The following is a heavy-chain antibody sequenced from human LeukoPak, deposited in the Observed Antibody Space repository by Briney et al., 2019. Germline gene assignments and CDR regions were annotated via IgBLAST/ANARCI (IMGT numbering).Heavy chain of an antibody. CDR3: ASCVRFDYSYF. J-gene: IGHJ4*02. CDR1: GFTFNNYW. D-gene: IGHD3-10*01. V-gene: IGHV3-74*01. CDR2: IDGGGSST. Sequence: GGSLRLSCAASGFTFNNYWMHWVRQAPGMGLVWVSRIDGGGSSTSYADSVRGRFTISRDSAKNTLYLQMNSLRAEDTAVYYCASCVRFDYSYFWGQGTLVSVSS.